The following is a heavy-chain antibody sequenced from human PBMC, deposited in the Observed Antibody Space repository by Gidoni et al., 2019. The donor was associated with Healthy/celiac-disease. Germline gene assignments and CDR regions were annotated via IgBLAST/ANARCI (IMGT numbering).Heavy chain of an antibody. CDR2: ISSSSSTI. V-gene: IGHV3-48*02. CDR3: AGTFTITIFGVVNHYYGMDV. Sequence: EVQLVESGGGLVQPGGSLRLSCAASGFTFSSYSMNWVRQAPGKGLEWVSYISSSSSTIYYADSVKGRFTISRDNAKNSLYLQMNSLRDEDTAVYYCAGTFTITIFGVVNHYYGMDVWGQGTTVTVSS. J-gene: IGHJ6*02. D-gene: IGHD3-3*01. CDR1: GFTFSSYS.